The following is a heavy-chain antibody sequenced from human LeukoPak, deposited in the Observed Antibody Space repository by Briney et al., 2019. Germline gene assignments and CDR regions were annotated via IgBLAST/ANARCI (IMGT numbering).Heavy chain of an antibody. Sequence: ASVKVSCKASGYTFTSYGISWVRQAPGQGLEWMGWISAYNGNTNYAQKLQGRVTMTTDTSTSTAYMELRSLRSDDTAVYYCARTAYCGGDCSSFDYWGQGTLVTVSS. CDR2: ISAYNGNT. CDR3: ARTAYCGGDCSSFDY. D-gene: IGHD2-21*02. CDR1: GYTFTSYG. J-gene: IGHJ4*02. V-gene: IGHV1-18*01.